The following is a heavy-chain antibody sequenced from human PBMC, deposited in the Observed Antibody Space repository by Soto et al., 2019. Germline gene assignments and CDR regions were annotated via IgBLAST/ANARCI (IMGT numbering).Heavy chain of an antibody. Sequence: SETLSLTCTVSGGSVSSSTSYWSWIRQPPGKGLEWIGYVYYSGSTDYNPSLKSRVTISLDTSRNQFSLKLSSVTAADTAVYYCATSGYSGPFDYWGQGTLVTVSS. D-gene: IGHD5-12*01. CDR2: VYYSGST. CDR1: GGSVSSSTSY. V-gene: IGHV4-61*01. J-gene: IGHJ4*02. CDR3: ATSGYSGPFDY.